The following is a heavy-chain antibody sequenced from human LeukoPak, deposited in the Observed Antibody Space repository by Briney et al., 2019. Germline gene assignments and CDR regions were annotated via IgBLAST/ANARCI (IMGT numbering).Heavy chain of an antibody. D-gene: IGHD1-7*01. V-gene: IGHV3-23*01. J-gene: IGHJ6*03. Sequence: GGSLRLSCAASGFTFSSYAMTWVRQAPGKGLEWVSGISGSGGSTYYADSVKGRFTISRDNSKNTLFLQMNSLRAEDTAVYYCAKRRGLELLYYYYMDVWGKGTTVTVSS. CDR2: ISGSGGST. CDR1: GFTFSSYA. CDR3: AKRRGLELLYYYYMDV.